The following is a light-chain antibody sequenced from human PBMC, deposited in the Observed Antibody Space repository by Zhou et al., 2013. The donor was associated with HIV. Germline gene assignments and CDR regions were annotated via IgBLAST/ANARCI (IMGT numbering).Light chain of an antibody. Sequence: EIVLTQSPGTLSLSPGETATLSCGATKTVSGNFLAWYQQKPGLAPRLLIHEASSRATGIPDRFVGSGSGTDFTLTISRLEPEDFAVYYCQQYGSSPQTFGQGTRLEIK. CDR1: KTVSGNF. CDR3: QQYGSSPQT. V-gene: IGKV3D-20*01. CDR2: EAS. J-gene: IGKJ5*01.